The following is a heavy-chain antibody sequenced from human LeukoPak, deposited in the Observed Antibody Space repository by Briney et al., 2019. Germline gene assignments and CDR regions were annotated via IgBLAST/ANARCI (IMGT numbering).Heavy chain of an antibody. V-gene: IGHV1-46*01. D-gene: IGHD2-21*02. Sequence: GASVKVSCKASGYTFTSYYIHWVRQAPGQGLEWMGIINPSGGSTTYAQKFQGRVAMTRDTSTSRVYMEVSSLRSEDTAVYYCARMRYCGGDCYGAAFDIWGQGTMVIVSS. J-gene: IGHJ3*02. CDR1: GYTFTSYY. CDR3: ARMRYCGGDCYGAAFDI. CDR2: INPSGGST.